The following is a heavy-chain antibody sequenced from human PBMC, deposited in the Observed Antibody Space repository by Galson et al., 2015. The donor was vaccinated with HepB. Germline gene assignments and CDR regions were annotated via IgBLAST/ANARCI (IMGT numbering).Heavy chain of an antibody. J-gene: IGHJ4*02. CDR2: INPSGGST. CDR1: GYTFTSFY. D-gene: IGHD6-13*01. V-gene: IGHV1-46*01. CDR3: ARDWVITAAGTRRDY. Sequence: SVKVSCKASGYTFTSFYMHWVRQAPGQGLEWMGIINPSGGSTSYAQKYQGRVTMTRDTSTSTVYMELSSLRSEDTAVYYCARDWVITAAGTRRDYWGQGTLVTVSS.